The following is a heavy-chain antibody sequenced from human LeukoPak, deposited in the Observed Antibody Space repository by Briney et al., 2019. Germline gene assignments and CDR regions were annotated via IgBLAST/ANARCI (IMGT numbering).Heavy chain of an antibody. Sequence: SETLSLTCSVSGASISSHYWSWIRQHPGKGLEWIGYIYYSGSTYYNPSLKSRVTISVDTSKNQFSLKLSSVTAADTAVYYCARGRGYCSGGSCYGNWFDPWGQGTLVTVSS. V-gene: IGHV4-59*06. J-gene: IGHJ5*02. CDR1: GASISSHY. CDR2: IYYSGST. D-gene: IGHD2-15*01. CDR3: ARGRGYCSGGSCYGNWFDP.